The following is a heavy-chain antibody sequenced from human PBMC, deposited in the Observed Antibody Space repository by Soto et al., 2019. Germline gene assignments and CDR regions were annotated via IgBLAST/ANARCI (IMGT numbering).Heavy chain of an antibody. Sequence: GESLKISCKGSGYSFTSYWIGWVRQMPGKGLEWMGIIYPGDSDTRYSPSFQGQVTISADKSISTAYLQWSSLKASDTAMYYCARLTGTLGADYYYGMDVWGQGTTVTVSS. CDR1: GYSFTSYW. V-gene: IGHV5-51*01. D-gene: IGHD1-20*01. CDR3: ARLTGTLGADYYYGMDV. CDR2: IYPGDSDT. J-gene: IGHJ6*02.